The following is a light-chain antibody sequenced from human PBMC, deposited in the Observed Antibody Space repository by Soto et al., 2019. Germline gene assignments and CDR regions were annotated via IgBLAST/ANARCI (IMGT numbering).Light chain of an antibody. CDR1: SSDVGSYNL. V-gene: IGLV2-23*02. CDR2: EVI. Sequence: QSALTQPASVSGSPGQSITISCTGTSSDVGSYNLVSWYQQHPGKAPKLVIYEVIKRPSGVSNRFSGSQSGNTASLTISRLQSEDEADYYCCSYAGGYTIYVFGTGTKLTVL. CDR3: CSYAGGYTIYV. J-gene: IGLJ1*01.